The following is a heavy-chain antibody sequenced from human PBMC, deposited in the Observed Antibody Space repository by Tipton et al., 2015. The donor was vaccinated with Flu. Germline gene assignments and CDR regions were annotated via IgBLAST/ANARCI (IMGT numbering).Heavy chain of an antibody. CDR1: GGSFSGYY. Sequence: GLVKPSETLSLTCAVYGGSFSGYYWSWLRQPPGKGLEWIGEINHSGSTNYNPSLKSRVTISVDTSKNQFSLKLTSVTAADTAVYYCARGLYGSGSYQRRYFDSWGQGTLVTVSS. CDR2: INHSGST. D-gene: IGHD3-10*01. J-gene: IGHJ4*02. CDR3: ARGLYGSGSYQRRYFDS. V-gene: IGHV4-34*01.